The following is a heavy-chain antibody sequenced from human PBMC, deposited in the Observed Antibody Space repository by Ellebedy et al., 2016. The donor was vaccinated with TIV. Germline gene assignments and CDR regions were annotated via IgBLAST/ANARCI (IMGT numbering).Heavy chain of an antibody. J-gene: IGHJ6*02. CDR2: INLVGSDT. V-gene: IGHV3-21*05. Sequence: PGGSLRLSCAASGFTFSAYGMNWVRQAPGKGLEWVSYINLVGSDTKYAESVKGRFTMYRDNAKDSLYLQMSSLRAEDTAVYYCARGHFGLDVWGQGTTVTVSS. CDR3: ARGHFGLDV. CDR1: GFTFSAYG.